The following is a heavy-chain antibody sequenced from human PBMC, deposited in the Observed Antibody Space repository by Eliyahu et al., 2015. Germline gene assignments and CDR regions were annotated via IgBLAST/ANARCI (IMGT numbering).Heavy chain of an antibody. V-gene: IGHV1-3*01. CDR3: ARSYYGAFDI. J-gene: IGHJ3*02. CDR1: GYTFTSYA. CDR2: INAGNGNT. Sequence: QVQLVQSGAEVKKPGASXXVXCKAXGYTFTSYAMHWVRQAPGQRLEWMGWINAGNGNTKYSQKFQGRVTITRDTSASTAYMELSSLRSEDTAVYYCARSYYGAFDIWGQGTMVTVSS. D-gene: IGHD3-10*01.